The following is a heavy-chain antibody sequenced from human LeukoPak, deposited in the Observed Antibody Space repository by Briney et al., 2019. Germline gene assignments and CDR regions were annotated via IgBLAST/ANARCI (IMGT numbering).Heavy chain of an antibody. D-gene: IGHD5/OR15-5a*01. V-gene: IGHV1-18*01. CDR1: GYTFTSYG. Sequence: GASVKVSCKASGYTFTSYGINWVRQAPGQGLEWMGWISAYNGNTKYAQKFQGTVTMTTDTSTTTAYMELRSLRYDDTAVYYCARGNGETVSTPLNWFDPWGQGTLVTVSS. J-gene: IGHJ5*02. CDR3: ARGNGETVSTPLNWFDP. CDR2: ISAYNGNT.